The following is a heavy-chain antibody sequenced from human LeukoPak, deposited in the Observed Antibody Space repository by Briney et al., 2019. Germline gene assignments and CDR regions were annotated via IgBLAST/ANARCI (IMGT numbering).Heavy chain of an antibody. D-gene: IGHD1-20*01. CDR3: ARGRSPSITGTYYFDY. CDR2: IYYSGST. J-gene: IGHJ4*02. Sequence: SETLSLTCTVSGGSISSYYWGWIRQPPGKGLEWIGYIYYSGSTNYNPSLKSRVTISVDTSKNQFSLKLSSVTAADTAVYYCARGRSPSITGTYYFDYWGQGTLVTVSS. CDR1: GGSISSYY. V-gene: IGHV4-59*01.